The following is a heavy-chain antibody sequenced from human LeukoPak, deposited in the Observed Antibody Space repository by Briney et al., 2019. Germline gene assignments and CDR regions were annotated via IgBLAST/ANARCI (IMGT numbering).Heavy chain of an antibody. CDR3: ARGPVTHRPFDI. CDR2: IHHSGST. Sequence: SETLSLTCAVYGGSFSGYYWSWIRQPPGKGLDWIGEIHHSGSTNYNPSLKSRVTISVDTSKNQFSLKLSSVTAADTAVYYCARGPVTHRPFDIWGQGTMVTVSS. J-gene: IGHJ3*02. CDR1: GGSFSGYY. V-gene: IGHV4-34*01. D-gene: IGHD4-17*01.